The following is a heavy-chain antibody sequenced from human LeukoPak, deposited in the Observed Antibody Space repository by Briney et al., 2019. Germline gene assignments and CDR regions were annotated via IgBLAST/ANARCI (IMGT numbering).Heavy chain of an antibody. V-gene: IGHV1-18*01. CDR1: GYTFSSYV. CDR2: ISANNGNT. J-gene: IGHJ3*02. CDR3: ARVQWLVDAFDI. Sequence: ASVKVSCKASGYTFSSYVISWVRQAPGQGLEWMGWISANNGNTNYAQRVQGRVTMTTDTSTSTAYMELRSLTSDDTAVYYCARVQWLVDAFDIWGQGTMVTVSS. D-gene: IGHD6-19*01.